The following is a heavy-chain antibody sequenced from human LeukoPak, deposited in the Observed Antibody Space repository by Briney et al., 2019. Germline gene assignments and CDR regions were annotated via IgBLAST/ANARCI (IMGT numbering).Heavy chain of an antibody. D-gene: IGHD3-10*01. CDR1: GFTFSSYG. J-gene: IGHJ4*02. CDR2: ISYDGSNK. CDR3: AKEMHGSGSQTLDY. V-gene: IGHV3-30*18. Sequence: PGRSLRLSCAASGFTFSSYGMHWVRQAPGQGLEWVAVISYDGSNKYYADSVKGRFTISRDNSKNTLYLQMNSLRAEDTAVYYCAKEMHGSGSQTLDYWGQGTLVTVSS.